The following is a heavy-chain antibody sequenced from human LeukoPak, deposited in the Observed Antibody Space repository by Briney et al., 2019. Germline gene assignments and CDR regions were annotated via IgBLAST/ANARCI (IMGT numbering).Heavy chain of an antibody. CDR2: IIPIFGTA. Sequence: EASVKVSCKASGGTFSSYAISWVRQAPGQGLEWMGGIIPIFGTANYAQKFQGRVTITADESTSTAYMELSSLRSEDTAVYYCAREGDYGGSPVWFDPWGQGTLVTVSS. CDR1: GGTFSSYA. V-gene: IGHV1-69*01. D-gene: IGHD4-23*01. CDR3: AREGDYGGSPVWFDP. J-gene: IGHJ5*02.